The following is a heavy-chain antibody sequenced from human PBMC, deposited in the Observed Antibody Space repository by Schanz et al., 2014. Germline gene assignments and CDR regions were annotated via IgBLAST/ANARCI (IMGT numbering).Heavy chain of an antibody. J-gene: IGHJ4*02. CDR1: GFNFSSYS. CDR2: ISYGTSYI. D-gene: IGHD5-18*01. Sequence: EVKMVESGGGLVKPGGSLRLSCAASGFNFSSYSLNWVRQAPGKGLEWVSSISYGTSYIYYAESVKGRFTISRDNAKNSLYLQMNGLRAEDTAVYYCAKDAENTAMITDYFDYWGQGTLVTVSS. V-gene: IGHV3-21*04. CDR3: AKDAENTAMITDYFDY.